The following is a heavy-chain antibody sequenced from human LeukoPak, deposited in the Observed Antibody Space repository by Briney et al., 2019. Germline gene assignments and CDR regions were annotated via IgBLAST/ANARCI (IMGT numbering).Heavy chain of an antibody. V-gene: IGHV4-30-4*01. J-gene: IGHJ4*02. CDR2: IYYSGST. D-gene: IGHD3-22*01. Sequence: SQTLSLTCTVSGGSISSGDYYWSWIRQPPGKGLERIGYIYYSGSTYYNPSLKSRVTISVDTSKNQFSLKLSSVTAADTAVYYCASFYDSSGYDYPDYWGQGTLVTVSS. CDR1: GGSISSGDYY. CDR3: ASFYDSSGYDYPDY.